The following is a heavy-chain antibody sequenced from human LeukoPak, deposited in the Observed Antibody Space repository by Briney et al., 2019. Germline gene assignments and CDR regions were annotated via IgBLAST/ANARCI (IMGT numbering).Heavy chain of an antibody. CDR3: ARDRVEVTTSMLGGVKRTVTDYYGMDV. Sequence: PGGSLRLSCGASGFTVSNNHMSWVRQAPGKGLEWVSITYSDGTTYYADSVKGRFTISRDNSRNTLYVQMNSLRAEDTAVYFCARDRVEVTTSMLGGVKRTVTDYYGMDVRGQGTTVTVSS. CDR2: TYSDGTT. J-gene: IGHJ6*02. D-gene: IGHD3-16*01. CDR1: GFTVSNNH. V-gene: IGHV3-53*01.